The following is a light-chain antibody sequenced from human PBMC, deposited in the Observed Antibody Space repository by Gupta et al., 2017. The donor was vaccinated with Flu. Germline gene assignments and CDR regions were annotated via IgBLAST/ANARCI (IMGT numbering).Light chain of an antibody. J-gene: IGLJ3*02. CDR1: SSNIGSNT. CDR2: GNN. Sequence: QSVLTQPPSASGTPGQRVSISCSGSSSNIGSNTVNWYQQLPGTAPILLIYGNNQRPSGVPDRFSGSKSGTAAFLAISGRQAEDEADYYCAAWDDSRNGWVFGGGTKLTVL. CDR3: AAWDDSRNGWV. V-gene: IGLV1-44*01.